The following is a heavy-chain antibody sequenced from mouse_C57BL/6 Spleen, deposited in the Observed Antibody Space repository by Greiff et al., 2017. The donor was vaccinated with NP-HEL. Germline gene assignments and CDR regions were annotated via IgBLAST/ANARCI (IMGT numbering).Heavy chain of an antibody. CDR2: IYPGSGST. J-gene: IGHJ4*01. CDR3: ARSGQLRLYYYAMDY. Sequence: VQLQQSGAELVKPGASVKMSCKASGYTFTSYWITWVKQRPGQGLEWIGDIYPGSGSTNYNEKFKSKATLTVDTSSSTAYMQLSSLTSEDSAVYYCARSGQLRLYYYAMDYWGQGTSVTVSS. V-gene: IGHV1-55*01. CDR1: GYTFTSYW. D-gene: IGHD3-2*02.